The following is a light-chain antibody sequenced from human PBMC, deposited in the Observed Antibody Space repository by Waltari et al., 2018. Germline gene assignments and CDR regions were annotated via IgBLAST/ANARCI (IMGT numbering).Light chain of an antibody. J-gene: IGKJ1*01. CDR2: DAS. CDR3: QQYYGTPWT. Sequence: EIVLTQSPATLSLSPGERATLSCRASQSVSSYLAWYQQKPGQAPRLLIYDASNRATGIPARFSGSGSGTDFTLTISSLQAEDVAIYYCQQYYGTPWTVGQGTKVEIK. CDR1: QSVSSY. V-gene: IGKV3-11*01.